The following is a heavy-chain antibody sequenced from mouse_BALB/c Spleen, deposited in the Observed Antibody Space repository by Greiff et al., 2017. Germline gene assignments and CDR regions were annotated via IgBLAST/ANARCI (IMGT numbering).Heavy chain of an antibody. CDR1: GFSLTSYG. CDR2: IWSGGST. Sequence: VHLVESGPGLVQPSQSLSITCTVSGFSLTSYGVHWVRQSPGKGLEWLGVIWSGGSTDYNAAFISRLSISKDNSKSQVFFKMNSLQANDTAIYYCARTGSSYENYFDYWGQGTTLTVSS. V-gene: IGHV2-2*02. D-gene: IGHD1-1*01. J-gene: IGHJ2*01. CDR3: ARTGSSYENYFDY.